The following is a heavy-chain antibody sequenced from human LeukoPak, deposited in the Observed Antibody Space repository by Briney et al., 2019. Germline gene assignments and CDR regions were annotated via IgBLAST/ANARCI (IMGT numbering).Heavy chain of an antibody. V-gene: IGHV3-23*01. CDR1: GSTFSNHN. CDR3: AKAPPSSYYYYYGMDV. Sequence: GGSLRLSCAASGSTFSNHNMHWVRQAPGKGLEWVSAISGSGGSTYYADSVKGRFTISRDISKNTLYLQMNSLRAEDTAVYYCAKAPPSSYYYYYGMDVWGQGTTVTVSS. J-gene: IGHJ6*02. D-gene: IGHD6-13*01. CDR2: ISGSGGST.